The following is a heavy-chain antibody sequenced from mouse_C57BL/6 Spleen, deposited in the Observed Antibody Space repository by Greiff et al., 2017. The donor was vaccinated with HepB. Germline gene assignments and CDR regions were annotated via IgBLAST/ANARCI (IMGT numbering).Heavy chain of an antibody. CDR2: IYPGDGDT. J-gene: IGHJ3*01. V-gene: IGHV1-82*01. CDR3: ARGQTGTGFAY. D-gene: IGHD4-1*01. Sequence: VQLQESGPELVKPGASVKISCKASGYAFSSSWMNWVKQRPGKGLEWIGRIYPGDGDTTYNGKFKGKATLTADKSSSTAYMQLSSLTSDDSAVYCCARGQTGTGFAYWGQGTLVTVSA. CDR1: GYAFSSSW.